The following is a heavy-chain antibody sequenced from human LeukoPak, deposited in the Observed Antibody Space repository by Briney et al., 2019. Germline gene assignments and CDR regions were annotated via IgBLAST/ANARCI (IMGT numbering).Heavy chain of an antibody. V-gene: IGHV3-74*01. CDR2: ISTDGRRT. CDR1: GFTSSNYW. CDR3: AREEEGDAFDI. J-gene: IGHJ3*02. Sequence: PGGSLRLSCAASGFTSSNYWLHWVRQAPGKGLVWVSRISTDGRRTSYADSVKGRFTISRDNAKNALFLQMNSLRVEDTAVYYCAREEEGDAFDIWGQGTMVTVSS.